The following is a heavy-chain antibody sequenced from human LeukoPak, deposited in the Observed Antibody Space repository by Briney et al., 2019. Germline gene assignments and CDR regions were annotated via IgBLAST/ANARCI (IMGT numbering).Heavy chain of an antibody. CDR1: GYTLTELS. CDR3: ATAQYCSSTSCGYFQH. D-gene: IGHD2-2*01. J-gene: IGHJ1*01. V-gene: IGHV1-24*01. Sequence: GASVKVSCKVSGYTLTELSMHWVRQAPGKGLEWMGGFDPEDGETIYAQKFQGRVTMTEDTSTDTAYMELSSLRSEDTAAYYCATAQYCSSTSCGYFQHWGQGALVTVSS. CDR2: FDPEDGET.